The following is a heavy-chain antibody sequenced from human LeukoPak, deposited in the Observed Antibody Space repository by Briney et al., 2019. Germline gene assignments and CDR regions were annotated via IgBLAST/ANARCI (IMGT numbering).Heavy chain of an antibody. V-gene: IGHV1-2*02. J-gene: IGHJ4*02. CDR1: GYTFTGYY. CDR2: INPNSGGT. Sequence: ASVKVSCKASGYTFTGYYMHWVRQAPGQGLEWMGWINPNSGGTNYAQKFQGRVTMTRDTSISTAYMELSRLRSDNTAVYYCARRGDGYKPCDYWGQGTLVTVSS. D-gene: IGHD5-24*01. CDR3: ARRGDGYKPCDY.